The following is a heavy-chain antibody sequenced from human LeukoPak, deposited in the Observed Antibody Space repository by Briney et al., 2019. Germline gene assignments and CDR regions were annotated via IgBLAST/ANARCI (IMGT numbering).Heavy chain of an antibody. CDR3: ARSARGYSGYDWALEEGEFDY. J-gene: IGHJ4*02. CDR1: GYTFTGYY. V-gene: IGHV1-2*02. D-gene: IGHD5-12*01. Sequence: ASVKVSCKASGYTFTGYYMHWVRQAPGQGLEWMGWINPNSGGTNYAQKFQGRVTMTRDTSISTAYMELSRLRSDDTAVYYCARSARGYSGYDWALEEGEFDYWGQGTLVTVSS. CDR2: INPNSGGT.